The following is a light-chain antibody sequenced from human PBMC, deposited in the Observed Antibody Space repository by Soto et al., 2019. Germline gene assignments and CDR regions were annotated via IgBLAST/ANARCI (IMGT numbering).Light chain of an antibody. CDR3: HQYNYRPPWT. CDR1: QSVSSN. J-gene: IGKJ1*01. Sequence: EIVMTQSPDTLSVSPGERATLSCRASQSVSSNLAWYQQKPGQAPRLLIYGASTRATGIPSRFSGSGSGTEFTLTIRSLQSEDFAVYYCHQYNYRPPWTFGPGTKVEVK. CDR2: GAS. V-gene: IGKV3-15*01.